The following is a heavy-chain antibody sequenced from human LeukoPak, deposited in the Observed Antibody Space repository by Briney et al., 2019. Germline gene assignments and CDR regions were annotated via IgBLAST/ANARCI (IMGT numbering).Heavy chain of an antibody. Sequence: ASVKVSCKATGYTFTNYVMHWVRQTPGQGLEWMGWINPNSGGTNYAQKFQGRVTMTRDTSISTAYMELSRLRSDDTAVYYCARGIDYTPFDYWGQGTLVTVSS. J-gene: IGHJ4*02. CDR3: ARGIDYTPFDY. D-gene: IGHD4-11*01. CDR2: INPNSGGT. CDR1: GYTFTNYV. V-gene: IGHV1-2*02.